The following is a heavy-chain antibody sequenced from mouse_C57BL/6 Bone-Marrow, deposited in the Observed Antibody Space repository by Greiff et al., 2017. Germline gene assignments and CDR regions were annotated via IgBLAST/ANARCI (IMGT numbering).Heavy chain of an antibody. J-gene: IGHJ4*01. CDR2: ISSGGSYT. CDR1: GFTFSSYG. V-gene: IGHV5-6*01. D-gene: IGHD3-2*02. CDR3: ARHDSSGDVDYAMDY. Sequence: EVQRVESGGDLVKPGGSLKLSCAASGFTFSSYGMSWVRQTPDKRLEWVATISSGGSYTYYPDSVKGRFTISRDNAKNTLYLQMSSLKSEDTAMYYCARHDSSGDVDYAMDYWGQGTSVTVSS.